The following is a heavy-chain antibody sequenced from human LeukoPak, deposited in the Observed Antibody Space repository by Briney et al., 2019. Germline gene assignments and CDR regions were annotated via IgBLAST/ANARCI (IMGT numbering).Heavy chain of an antibody. V-gene: IGHV4-59*01. J-gene: IGHJ2*01. CDR1: GGSISSYY. D-gene: IGHD6-19*01. Sequence: PSETLSLTCTVSGGSISSYYWSWIRQPPGKGLEWIGYIYHSGSTNYNPSLKSRVTISVDTSKNQFSLKLSSVTAADTAVYYCARVRSSLRWYFDLWGRGTLVTVSS. CDR3: ARVRSSLRWYFDL. CDR2: IYHSGST.